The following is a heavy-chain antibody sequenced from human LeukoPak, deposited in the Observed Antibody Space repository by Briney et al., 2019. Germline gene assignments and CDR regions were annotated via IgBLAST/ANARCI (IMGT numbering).Heavy chain of an antibody. CDR3: ARVRYYDYVWAPYYFDY. J-gene: IGHJ4*02. V-gene: IGHV4-30-4*01. Sequence: PSQTLSLTCTVSGGSISSGDYYWSWIRQPPGKGLEWIGYIYYSGSTYYNPSLKSRVTISVDTSKNQFSLKLSSVTAADTAVYYCARVRYYDYVWAPYYFDYWGQGTLVTVSS. D-gene: IGHD3-16*01. CDR1: GGSISSGDYY. CDR2: IYYSGST.